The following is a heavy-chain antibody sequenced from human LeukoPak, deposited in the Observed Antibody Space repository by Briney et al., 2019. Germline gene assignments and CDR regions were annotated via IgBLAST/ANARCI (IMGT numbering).Heavy chain of an antibody. CDR2: ISAYNGNT. V-gene: IGHV1-18*01. CDR1: GYTFTSYG. J-gene: IGHJ4*02. D-gene: IGHD6-13*01. CDR3: ARSRESIAAAGTLDY. Sequence: ASVKVSCKASGYTFTSYGISWMRQAPGQGLEWMGWISAYNGNTNYAQKLQGRVTMTTDTSTSTAYMELRSLRSDDTAVYYCARSRESIAAAGTLDYWGQGTLVTVSS.